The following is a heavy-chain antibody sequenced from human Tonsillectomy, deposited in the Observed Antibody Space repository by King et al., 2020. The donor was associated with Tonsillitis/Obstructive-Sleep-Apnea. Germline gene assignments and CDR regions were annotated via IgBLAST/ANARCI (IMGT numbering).Heavy chain of an antibody. Sequence: VQLVESGGGVVQPGRSLRLSCAASKFTFSSYAMHWVRQAPGKGLEWVAVISYDGSNKYYADSVKGRFTISRDNSKNTLYLQMNSLRAEDTAVYYCARDRTLGYSYGFSYYSFYGMDVWGQGTTVTVSS. CDR2: ISYDGSNK. D-gene: IGHD5-18*01. V-gene: IGHV3-30*04. CDR3: ARDRTLGYSYGFSYYSFYGMDV. CDR1: KFTFSSYA. J-gene: IGHJ6*02.